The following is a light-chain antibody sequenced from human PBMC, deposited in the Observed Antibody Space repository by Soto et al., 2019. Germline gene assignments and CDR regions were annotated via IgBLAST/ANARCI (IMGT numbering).Light chain of an antibody. CDR2: GAS. Sequence: EIVMTQSPATLSVSPGERATLSCRASQSVSSNLAWYQQKPGQAPRLLIYGASTRAAGIPARVSGSGSGTDFPLTISSLQSEDFAVYYCQQYNNRPFPCGPGTKVDIK. CDR3: QQYNNRPFP. V-gene: IGKV3-15*01. J-gene: IGKJ3*01. CDR1: QSVSSN.